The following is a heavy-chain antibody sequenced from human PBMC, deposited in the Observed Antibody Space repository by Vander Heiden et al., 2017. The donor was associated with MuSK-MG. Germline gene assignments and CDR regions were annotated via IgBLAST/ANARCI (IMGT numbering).Heavy chain of an antibody. V-gene: IGHV1-69*01. CDR3: ARIAYGDYVREYDY. CDR2: IIPIFGTA. Sequence: QVQLVQSGAVVKKPGSSVKVSCKASGGTFRSYAISWVRQAPGQGLEGMGGIIPIFGTANYAQKFQGRVTITADESTSTAYMELSSLRSEDTAVYYCARIAYGDYVREYDYWGQGTLVTVSS. CDR1: GGTFRSYA. D-gene: IGHD4-17*01. J-gene: IGHJ4*02.